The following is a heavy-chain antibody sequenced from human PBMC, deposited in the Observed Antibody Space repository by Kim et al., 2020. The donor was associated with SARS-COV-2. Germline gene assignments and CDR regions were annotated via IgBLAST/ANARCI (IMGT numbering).Heavy chain of an antibody. Sequence: GGSLRLSCAASGFTFNTYAMTWARQAPGMGLNWVSTISGAGLSIYYADSVRGRFTISRDNSKNTLFLQMNSLRADDTAVYYCAERYHSGPYSYGVDHWGQGTPVTVSS. CDR2: ISGAGLSI. J-gene: IGHJ6*02. D-gene: IGHD6-19*01. CDR1: GFTFNTYA. V-gene: IGHV3-23*01. CDR3: AERYHSGPYSYGVDH.